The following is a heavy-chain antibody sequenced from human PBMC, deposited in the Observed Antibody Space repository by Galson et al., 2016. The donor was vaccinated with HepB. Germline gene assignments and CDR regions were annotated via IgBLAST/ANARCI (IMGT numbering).Heavy chain of an antibody. Sequence: SETLSLTCTVSGGSISSYYWSWIRQPPGKGLEWIGYIYYSGSTNYNPSLKSRVTISVDTSKNQVSPKLSSVTAADTAVYYCARGGPGGWLQDYWGQGTLVTVSS. J-gene: IGHJ4*02. V-gene: IGHV4-59*01. CDR1: GGSISSYY. CDR3: ARGGPGGWLQDY. CDR2: IYYSGST. D-gene: IGHD5-12*01.